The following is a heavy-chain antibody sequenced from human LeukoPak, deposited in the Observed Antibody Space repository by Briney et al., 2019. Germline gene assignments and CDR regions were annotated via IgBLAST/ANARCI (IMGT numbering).Heavy chain of an antibody. CDR3: ARDSASGGSSDY. D-gene: IGHD2-15*01. CDR1: GFTFSSNA. J-gene: IGHJ4*02. CDR2: ISSSSGYI. V-gene: IGHV3-21*01. Sequence: KPGGSLRLSCAASGFTFSSNAMSWVRQAPGKGLEWVSSISSSSGYIYYGDSVKGRFTISRDNAKNSLYLQMNSLRAEDTAVYYCARDSASGGSSDYWGQGTLVTVSS.